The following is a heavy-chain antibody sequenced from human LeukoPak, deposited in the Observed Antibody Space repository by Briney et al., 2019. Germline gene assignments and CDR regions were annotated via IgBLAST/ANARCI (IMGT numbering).Heavy chain of an antibody. Sequence: GGSLRLSCAASGFTCSSYSMSWVRQAPGKGLEWVSSISSSSSYIYYADSVKGRFTISRDNAKNSLYLQMNSLRAEDTAVYYCARGIAAAGTYYYYYMDVWGKGTTVTVSS. D-gene: IGHD6-13*01. CDR1: GFTCSSYS. CDR3: ARGIAAAGTYYYYYMDV. J-gene: IGHJ6*03. V-gene: IGHV3-21*01. CDR2: ISSSSSYI.